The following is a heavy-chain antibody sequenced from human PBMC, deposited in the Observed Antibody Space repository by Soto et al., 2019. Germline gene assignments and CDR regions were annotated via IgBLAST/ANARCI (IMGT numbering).Heavy chain of an antibody. D-gene: IGHD2-8*01. Sequence: EVQLVESGGGLVLPGGSLRLSCAASGFTFSSYWMTWVRQAPGKGLEWVANIRQDGGQIDYVDSVKGRFTISRDNAKNSLYLQMNSLRAEDTAVYCCARWTVSANNWFDPWGQGTLVTVSS. V-gene: IGHV3-7*05. CDR2: IRQDGGQI. J-gene: IGHJ5*02. CDR3: ARWTVSANNWFDP. CDR1: GFTFSSYW.